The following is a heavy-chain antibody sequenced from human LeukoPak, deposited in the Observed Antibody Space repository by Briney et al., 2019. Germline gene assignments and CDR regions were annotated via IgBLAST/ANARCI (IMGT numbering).Heavy chain of an antibody. J-gene: IGHJ6*04. D-gene: IGHD2-2*01. Sequence: GGSLRLSCAASGFTFSSNWMSWVRQAPGKGLEWVANIKQGETEKYYVGSVKGRFTISRDNAKNSLYLQMNSLRAEDTAVYYCARRARAAGYQLLSLDVWGKGTTVTVSS. V-gene: IGHV3-7*01. CDR3: ARRARAAGYQLLSLDV. CDR1: GFTFSSNW. CDR2: IKQGETEK.